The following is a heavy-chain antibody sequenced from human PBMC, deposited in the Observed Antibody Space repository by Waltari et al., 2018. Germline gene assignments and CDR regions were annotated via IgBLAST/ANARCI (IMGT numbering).Heavy chain of an antibody. Sequence: QLQLQESGPGLVKPSETLSLTCSVSGASITSTKHYWGWIRQPPGQGLEWIATSSYNGATYSSPSLRGRVTVSRDRSMNYVSLKLGSVTAADTAVYYCATYIGASVGTAAFDVWGQGTMVTVSS. J-gene: IGHJ3*01. CDR3: ATYIGASVGTAAFDV. CDR2: SSYNGAT. V-gene: IGHV4-39*02. CDR1: GASITSTKHY. D-gene: IGHD5-12*01.